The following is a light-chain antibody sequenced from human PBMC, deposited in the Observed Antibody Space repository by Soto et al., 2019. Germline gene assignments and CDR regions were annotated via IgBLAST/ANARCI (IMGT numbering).Light chain of an antibody. Sequence: DIVMTQSPDPLAVSLGERATINCKSSQSVLYSSNNKNYLAWYQHKPGQPPKLLIYWASTRESGVPGRCSGTESRAECPLNLSSRQAEDAAVYYCQQISGTPWTFGQGAKVEIK. CDR3: QQISGTPWT. V-gene: IGKV4-1*01. CDR1: QSVLYSSNNKNY. CDR2: WAS. J-gene: IGKJ1*01.